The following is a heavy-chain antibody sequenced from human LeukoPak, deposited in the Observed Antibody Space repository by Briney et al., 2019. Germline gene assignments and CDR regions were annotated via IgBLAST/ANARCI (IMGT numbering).Heavy chain of an antibody. Sequence: GGSLRLSCAASGFTFSSYGMHWVRQAPGKGLEWVAVIWYDGSNKYYADSVKGRFTISRDNSKNTLYLQMNSLRAEDTAVYYCAKVSQWLVRTAFDYWGQGTLVTVSS. CDR1: GFTFSSYG. J-gene: IGHJ4*02. V-gene: IGHV3-33*06. D-gene: IGHD6-19*01. CDR3: AKVSQWLVRTAFDY. CDR2: IWYDGSNK.